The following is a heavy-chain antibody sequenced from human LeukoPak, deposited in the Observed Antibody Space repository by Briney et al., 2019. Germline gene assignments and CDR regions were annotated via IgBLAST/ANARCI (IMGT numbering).Heavy chain of an antibody. CDR1: GYSFTSYW. D-gene: IGHD2-2*01. Sequence: GESLKISCKGSGYSFTSYWIGWVRRMPGKGLEWMGIIYPGDSDTRYSPSFQGQVTISADKSISTAYLQWSSLKASDTAMYYCARQGCSSTSCYFYYYGMDVWGQGTTVTVSS. V-gene: IGHV5-51*01. CDR2: IYPGDSDT. CDR3: ARQGCSSTSCYFYYYGMDV. J-gene: IGHJ6*02.